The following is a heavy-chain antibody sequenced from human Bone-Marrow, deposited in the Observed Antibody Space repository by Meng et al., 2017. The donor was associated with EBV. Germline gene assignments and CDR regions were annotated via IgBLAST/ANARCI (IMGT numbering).Heavy chain of an antibody. CDR3: ARERGSRYYWLDP. D-gene: IGHD2-15*01. CDR1: GYTFTDYF. Sequence: QEQLVQSGAEVKKPGASVKVSCKASGYTFTDYFMNWVRLAPGQGPEWMGRINPKSGATNYAQKFQGRVTMTRDTSIDTVYMELTSLRSDDTAVYYCARERGSRYYWLDPWGQGTLVTVSS. J-gene: IGHJ5*02. CDR2: INPKSGAT. V-gene: IGHV1-2*06.